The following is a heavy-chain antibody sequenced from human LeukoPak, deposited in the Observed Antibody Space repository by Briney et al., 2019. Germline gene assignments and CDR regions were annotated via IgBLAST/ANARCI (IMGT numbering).Heavy chain of an antibody. V-gene: IGHV3-23*01. CDR1: GFTFSSYA. CDR2: ISGSGGST. Sequence: GGSLRLSCAASGFTFSSYAMSWVRRAPGKGLEWVSAISGSGGSTYYADSVKGRFTISRDNSKNTLYLQMNSLRAEDTAVYYCAKGREQQLVINWFDPWGQGTLVTVSS. J-gene: IGHJ5*02. CDR3: AKGREQQLVINWFDP. D-gene: IGHD6-13*01.